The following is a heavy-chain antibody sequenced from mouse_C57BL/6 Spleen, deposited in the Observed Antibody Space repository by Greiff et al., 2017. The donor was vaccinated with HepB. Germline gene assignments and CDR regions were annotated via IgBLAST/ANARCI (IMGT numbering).Heavy chain of an antibody. CDR1: GYTFTSYW. V-gene: IGHV1-69*01. D-gene: IGHD2-1*01. J-gene: IGHJ2*01. CDR3: ARSYGNYYYFDY. Sequence: VQLQQPGAELVMPGASVKLSCKASGYTFTSYWMHWVKQRPGQGLEWIGEIDPSDSYTNYNQKFKGKSTLTVDKSSSTAYMQLSSLTSEDSAVYYCARSYGNYYYFDYWGQGTTLTVSS. CDR2: IDPSDSYT.